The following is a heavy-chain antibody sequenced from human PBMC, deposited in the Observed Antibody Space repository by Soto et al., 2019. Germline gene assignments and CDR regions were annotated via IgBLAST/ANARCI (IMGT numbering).Heavy chain of an antibody. V-gene: IGHV3-30*03. CDR1: GFTFSSYG. CDR3: ATDQGWELPPNWFDP. Sequence: QVQLVESGGGVVQPGRSLRLSCAASGFTFSSYGMHWVRQAPGKGLEWVAVISYDGSNKYYADSVKGRFTISRDNSKNTLYVQMNSLRAEDTAVYYCATDQGWELPPNWFDPWGQGALVTVSS. J-gene: IGHJ5*02. CDR2: ISYDGSNK. D-gene: IGHD2-15*01.